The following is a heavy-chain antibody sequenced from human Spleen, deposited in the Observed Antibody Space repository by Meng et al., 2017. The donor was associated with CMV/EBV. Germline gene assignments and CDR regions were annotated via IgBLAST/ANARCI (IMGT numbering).Heavy chain of an antibody. Sequence: ASVKVSCKTSGYTFTTYGINWVRQAPGQGLEWVGWISGYNGNTNYAQKLQGRVTMTTDTSTSTAYMELRSLRSDDTAVYYCATTYYYDTTGYSDDGFDIWGQGTMVTVSS. D-gene: IGHD3-22*01. CDR3: ATTYYYDTTGYSDDGFDI. CDR1: GYTFTTYG. J-gene: IGHJ3*02. V-gene: IGHV1-18*01. CDR2: ISGYNGNT.